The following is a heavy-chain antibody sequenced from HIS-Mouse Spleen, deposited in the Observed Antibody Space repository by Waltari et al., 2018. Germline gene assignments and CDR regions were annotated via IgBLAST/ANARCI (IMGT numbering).Heavy chain of an antibody. CDR2: IIPILGIA. CDR3: ARHPEIAAAVGAFDI. Sequence: QVQLVQSGAEVKKPGSSVKVSCKAAGGTFSSYAIRWARQPPGQGLEWMGRIIPILGIANYAQKFQGRVTITADKSTSTAYMELSSLRSEDTAVYYCARHPEIAAAVGAFDIWGQGTMVTVSS. V-gene: IGHV1-69*04. J-gene: IGHJ3*02. CDR1: GGTFSSYA. D-gene: IGHD6-13*01.